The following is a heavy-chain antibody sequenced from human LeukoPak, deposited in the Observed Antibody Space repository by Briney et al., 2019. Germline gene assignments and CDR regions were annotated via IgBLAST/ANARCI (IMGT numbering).Heavy chain of an antibody. CDR3: ATHLDYGDYKYYFDY. CDR2: IRYDGSNK. D-gene: IGHD4-17*01. J-gene: IGHJ4*02. Sequence: GGSLRLSCAASGFTFSSYGMHWVRQAPGKGLGWVAFIRYDGSNKYYADSVKGRFTISRDNSKNTLYLQMNSLRAEDTAVYYCATHLDYGDYKYYFDYWGQGTLVTVSS. V-gene: IGHV3-30*02. CDR1: GFTFSSYG.